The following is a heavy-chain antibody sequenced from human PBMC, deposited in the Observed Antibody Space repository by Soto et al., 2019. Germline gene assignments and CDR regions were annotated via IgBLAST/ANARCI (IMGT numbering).Heavy chain of an antibody. V-gene: IGHV4-4*07. CDR3: ARAYGGFDNGLDV. CDR2: IYTSGST. J-gene: IGHJ6*02. D-gene: IGHD5-12*01. CDR1: GGSISSYY. Sequence: PSETLSLTCTVSGGSISSYYWSWIRQPAGKGLEWIGRIYTSGSTNYNPSLKSRVTISVDMSKNQFSLKLSSAIAADTAVYYCARAYGGFDNGLDVWGQGIAVTVYS.